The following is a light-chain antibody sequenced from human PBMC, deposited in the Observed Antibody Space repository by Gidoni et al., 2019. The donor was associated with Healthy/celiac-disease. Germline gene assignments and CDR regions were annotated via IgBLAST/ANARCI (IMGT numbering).Light chain of an antibody. Sequence: DIQMPQSPSTLSASVGDRVTITCRARQSISSWLAWYQQKPGKAPKLLIYKASSLESGVPSRFSGSGSGTEFTLTISSLQPDDFATYYCQQYNSYSTFGQGTKVEIK. CDR1: QSISSW. V-gene: IGKV1-5*03. CDR2: KAS. CDR3: QQYNSYST. J-gene: IGKJ1*01.